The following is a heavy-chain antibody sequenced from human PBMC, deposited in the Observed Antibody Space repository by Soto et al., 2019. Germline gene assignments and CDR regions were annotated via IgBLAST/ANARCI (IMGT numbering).Heavy chain of an antibody. V-gene: IGHV3-72*01. Sequence: GGSLRLSCVASGFRLSDHFMDWVRQAPGKGLEWVGRIKNDPKSYITDYAESVKGRFTISRDDSKKTSYLQMNSLKTEDTAIYYCSTSGYGGFDYWGQGVLVTVSS. CDR1: GFRLSDHF. D-gene: IGHD5-12*01. CDR2: IKNDPKSYIT. CDR3: STSGYGGFDY. J-gene: IGHJ4*02.